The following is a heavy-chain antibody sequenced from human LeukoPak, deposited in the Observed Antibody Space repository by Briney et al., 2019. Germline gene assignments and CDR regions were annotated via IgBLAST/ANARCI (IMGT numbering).Heavy chain of an antibody. CDR2: ISYDGSNK. J-gene: IGHJ5*02. Sequence: GRSLRLSCAASGFTFSSYGMHWVRQAPGKGLEWVAVISYDGSNKYYADSVKGRFTISRDNAKNSLYLQMNSLRAEDTAVYYCAGRYYYGSGSYQRVWFDPWGQGTLVTVSS. V-gene: IGHV3-30*03. CDR1: GFTFSSYG. D-gene: IGHD3-10*01. CDR3: AGRYYYGSGSYQRVWFDP.